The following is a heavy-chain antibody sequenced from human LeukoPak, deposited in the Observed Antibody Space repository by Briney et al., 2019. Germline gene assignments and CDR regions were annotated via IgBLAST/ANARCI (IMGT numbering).Heavy chain of an antibody. CDR1: GFTFSSYS. CDR2: ISSSSSYI. D-gene: IGHD6-19*01. Sequence: GGSLRLSCAASGFTFSSYSMNWVRQAPGKGLEWVSSISSSSSYIYYADSVKGRFTISRDNAKNSLYLQMNSLRAEDTAVYYCARDHEQWLPIDYWGQGTLVTVSS. J-gene: IGHJ4*02. CDR3: ARDHEQWLPIDY. V-gene: IGHV3-21*01.